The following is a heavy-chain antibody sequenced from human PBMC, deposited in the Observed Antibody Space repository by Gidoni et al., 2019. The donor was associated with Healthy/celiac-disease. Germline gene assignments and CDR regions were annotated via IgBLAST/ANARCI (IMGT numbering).Heavy chain of an antibody. Sequence: EVQLLESGGGLVQPGGSLRLSCAAAGFTFSSCARSWVRQAPGKGREWVSAISGSGGSTYYADSVKGRFTISRNNSKNTLYLQMNSLRAEDTAVYYCAKDSAAGSFQHWGQGTLVTVSS. V-gene: IGHV3-23*01. J-gene: IGHJ1*01. CDR1: GFTFSSCA. D-gene: IGHD6-13*01. CDR3: AKDSAAGSFQH. CDR2: ISGSGGST.